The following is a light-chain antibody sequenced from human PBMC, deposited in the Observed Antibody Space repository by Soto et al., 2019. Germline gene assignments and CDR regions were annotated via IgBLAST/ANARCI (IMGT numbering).Light chain of an antibody. CDR1: XXXIGRHNL. Sequence: QSALTQPASVSGSPGXXITISCTXXXXXIGRHNLVAWYQQHPGKAPKLMVYEDIERPSGVSDRFSGSKSGNTASLTDSGLQTEDEANYYCCSYAGGASVVFGGGTKLTVL. J-gene: IGLJ2*01. CDR3: CSYAGGASVV. CDR2: EDI. V-gene: IGLV2-23*01.